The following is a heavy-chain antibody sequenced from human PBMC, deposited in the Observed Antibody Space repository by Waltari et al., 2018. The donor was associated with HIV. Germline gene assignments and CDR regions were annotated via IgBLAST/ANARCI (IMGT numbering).Heavy chain of an antibody. J-gene: IGHJ6*02. D-gene: IGHD4-4*01. CDR2: INHSGST. CDR3: ARRWWGHYSNYSPRRYGMDV. V-gene: IGHV4-34*01. Sequence: QVQLQQWGAGLLKPSETLSLTCAVYGGSFSGYYWSWIRQPPGKGLEWIGEINHSGSTNYNPSLKSRVTISVDTSKNQFSLKLSSVTAADTAVYYCARRWWGHYSNYSPRRYGMDVWGQGTTVTVSS. CDR1: GGSFSGYY.